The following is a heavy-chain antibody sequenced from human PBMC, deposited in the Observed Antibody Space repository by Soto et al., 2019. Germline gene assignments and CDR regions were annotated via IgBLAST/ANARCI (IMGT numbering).Heavy chain of an antibody. CDR1: GGSFSGYY. D-gene: IGHD3-22*01. J-gene: IGHJ3*02. CDR3: ARGYYDSSGYRDAFDI. CDR2: INHSGST. Sequence: SETLSLTCAAYGGSFSGYYWSWIRQPPGKGLEWIGEINHSGSTNYNPSLKSRVTISVDTSKNQFSLKLSSVTAADTAVYYCARGYYDSSGYRDAFDIWGQGTMVTVSS. V-gene: IGHV4-34*01.